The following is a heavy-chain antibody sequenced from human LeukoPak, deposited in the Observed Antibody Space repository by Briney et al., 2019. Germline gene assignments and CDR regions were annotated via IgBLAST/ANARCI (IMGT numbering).Heavy chain of an antibody. CDR1: GGSFSGYY. D-gene: IGHD1-26*01. J-gene: IGHJ4*02. CDR3: ARAPEGGSSWPGPDRIDY. CDR2: INHSGST. Sequence: SETLSLTCAVYGGSFSGYYWSWIRQPPGKGLEWIWEINHSGSTNYNPSLKSRVTISVDTSKNQFSLKLSSVTAADTAVYYCARAPEGGSSWPGPDRIDYWGQGTLVTVSS. V-gene: IGHV4-34*01.